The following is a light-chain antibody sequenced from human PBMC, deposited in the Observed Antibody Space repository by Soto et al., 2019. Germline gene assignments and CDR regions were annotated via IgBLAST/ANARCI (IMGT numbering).Light chain of an antibody. J-gene: IGKJ1*01. CDR3: QQRSNSWT. CDR2: DAS. Sequence: EIVLTQSPATLSLSPGERATLSCRASQSVSSYLAWYQQKPGQAPRLLIYDASNRATGIPARFSGSGSGTAFALTISSLEPEDFAVYYCQQRSNSWTFGQGTKVEIK. V-gene: IGKV3-11*01. CDR1: QSVSSY.